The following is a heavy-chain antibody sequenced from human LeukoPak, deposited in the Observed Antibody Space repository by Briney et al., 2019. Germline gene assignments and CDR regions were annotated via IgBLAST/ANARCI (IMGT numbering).Heavy chain of an antibody. J-gene: IGHJ4*02. D-gene: IGHD2-15*01. CDR2: ISSSSSYI. CDR1: GFTFSSYS. V-gene: IGHV3-21*01. Sequence: GGSLRLSCAASGFTFSSYSMNWVRQAPGKGPEWVSSISSSSSYIYYADSVKGRFTISRDNAKNSLYLQMNSLRAEDTAVYYCARVKDKRYFDYWGQGTLVTVSS. CDR3: ARVKDKRYFDY.